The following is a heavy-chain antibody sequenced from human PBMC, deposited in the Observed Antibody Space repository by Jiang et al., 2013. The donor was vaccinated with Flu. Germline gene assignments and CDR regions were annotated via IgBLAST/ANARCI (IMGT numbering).Heavy chain of an antibody. V-gene: IGHV4-4*02. CDR3: TRGTEYYEDGSGSTRHFDS. J-gene: IGHJ4*02. D-gene: IGHD3-22*01. Sequence: PGLVKPSGTLSLTCAVSGVSMNNNNWWSWVRQPPGKGLEWIGEISHGGSTNYNPSLQSRLSVSVDKSKNQFSLDPRSVTAADTAFYYCTRGTEYYEDGSGSTRHFDSWGQGTLVTVSS. CDR2: ISHGGST. CDR1: GVSMNNNNW.